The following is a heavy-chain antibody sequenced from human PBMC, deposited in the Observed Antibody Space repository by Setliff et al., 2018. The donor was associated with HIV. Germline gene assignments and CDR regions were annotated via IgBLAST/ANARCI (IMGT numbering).Heavy chain of an antibody. D-gene: IGHD6-13*01. V-gene: IGHV3-23*01. J-gene: IGHJ6*02. CDR3: ARDCRVGWVFTYGMDV. CDR1: GFTFSSYA. Sequence: PGGSLRLSCAASGFTFSSYAMAWVRQAPGKGLEWVSAISGSGGSTYYADSVKGRFTISRDKSKNTVYLQMNSLRPEDTAAYYCARDCRVGWVFTYGMDVWGQGTLVTVSS. CDR2: ISGSGGST.